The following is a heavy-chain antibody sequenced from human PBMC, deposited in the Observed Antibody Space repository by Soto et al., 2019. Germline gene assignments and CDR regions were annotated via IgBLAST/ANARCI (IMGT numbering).Heavy chain of an antibody. Sequence: QVQLQESGPGLVKPSETLSLSCTVSGDSSRNDYWSWIRQPPGKGLEWIAYIYYSGRTNYSPSLKSRVTMSIDTSKNQFFLKLSSVTAADTAVYYCARDRGGGYRYFQHWGQGTLVTVSS. CDR2: IYYSGRT. V-gene: IGHV4-59*01. CDR1: GDSSRNDY. D-gene: IGHD3-10*01. CDR3: ARDRGGGYRYFQH. J-gene: IGHJ1*01.